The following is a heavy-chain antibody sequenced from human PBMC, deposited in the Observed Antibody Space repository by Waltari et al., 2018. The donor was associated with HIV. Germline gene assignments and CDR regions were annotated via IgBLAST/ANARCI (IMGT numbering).Heavy chain of an antibody. CDR2: INPNMGGT. J-gene: IGHJ5*02. CDR1: GYTFTGYY. CDR3: ARPKGRDLNWFDP. Sequence: QVQLVQSGAEVKKPGASVKVSCKASGYTFTGYYMHWMRQAPGQGLEWMGWINPNMGGTNSAQKFQGRVTMTRDTSISTAYMELSRLRSDDTAVYYCARPKGRDLNWFDPWGQGTLVTVSS. V-gene: IGHV1-2*02. D-gene: IGHD2-15*01.